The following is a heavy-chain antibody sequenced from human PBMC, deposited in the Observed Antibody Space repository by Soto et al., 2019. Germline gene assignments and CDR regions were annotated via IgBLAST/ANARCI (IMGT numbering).Heavy chain of an antibody. Sequence: QVQLVQSGAEVKKPGASVKVSCKASGYTFTSYDINWVRQATGQGLEWMGWMNPNSGNTGYAQKFQGRVTMTRNTSISTAYMELSSPRSEDTAVYYCTRGRRARIAAALAFDPWGQGTLVTVSS. V-gene: IGHV1-8*01. CDR2: MNPNSGNT. CDR1: GYTFTSYD. D-gene: IGHD6-13*01. J-gene: IGHJ5*02. CDR3: TRGRRARIAAALAFDP.